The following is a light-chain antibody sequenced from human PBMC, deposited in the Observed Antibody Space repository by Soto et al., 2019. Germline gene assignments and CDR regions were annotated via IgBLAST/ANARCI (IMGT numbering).Light chain of an antibody. CDR3: QSYDSSLSGSRV. V-gene: IGLV1-40*01. J-gene: IGLJ2*01. Sequence: QSVLTQPPSVSGPPGQRFTISCTGTSSNIGAGYDVHWYQQLPRTAPKLLIYSNSNRPSGVPDRFSGSKSGTSASLAITGLQAEDEADYYCQSYDSSLSGSRVFGGGTKLTVL. CDR1: SSNIGAGYD. CDR2: SNS.